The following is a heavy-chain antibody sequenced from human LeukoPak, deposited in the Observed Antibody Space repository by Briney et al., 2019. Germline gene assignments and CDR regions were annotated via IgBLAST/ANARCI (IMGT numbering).Heavy chain of an antibody. CDR2: VYYSGST. Sequence: SETLSLTCTVSGGSISSYYWSWIRQPPGKGLEWIGYVYYSGSTNYNPSLKSRVTISVDTSKNRFSLKLSSVPAADTAVYYCAREGTNHPPDQLGVYAFAIWGQGTMVTVSS. D-gene: IGHD1-1*01. CDR3: AREGTNHPPDQLGVYAFAI. CDR1: GGSISSYY. V-gene: IGHV4-59*01. J-gene: IGHJ3*02.